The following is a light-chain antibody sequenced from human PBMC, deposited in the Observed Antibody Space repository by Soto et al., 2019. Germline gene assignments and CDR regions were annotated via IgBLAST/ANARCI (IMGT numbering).Light chain of an antibody. J-gene: IGKJ2*01. V-gene: IGKV2-28*01. CDR3: MQALQTPPYT. CDR1: QSLQHSNGYHF. CDR2: LGS. Sequence: EIVMTQSPLSLAVTPGEPASISCRASQSLQHSNGYHFLDWYVQKPGQSPQLLIFLGSSRASGVPDRFTGSGSGTDFTLKISRVEAEDVGVYYCMQALQTPPYTFGPGTKLEI.